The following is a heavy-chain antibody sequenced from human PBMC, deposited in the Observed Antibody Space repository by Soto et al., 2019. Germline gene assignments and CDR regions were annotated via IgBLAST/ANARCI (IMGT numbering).Heavy chain of an antibody. CDR1: GYTFTGYY. V-gene: IGHV1-2*04. J-gene: IGHJ6*02. D-gene: IGHD5-12*01. Sequence: ASVKVSCKASGYTFTGYYMHWVRQAPGQGLEWMGWINPNSGGTNYAQKFQGWVTMTRDTSISTAYMELSRLRSDDTAVYYCARASLHVDIVATTIRREYYGMDVWGQGTTVTVSS. CDR3: ARASLHVDIVATTIRREYYGMDV. CDR2: INPNSGGT.